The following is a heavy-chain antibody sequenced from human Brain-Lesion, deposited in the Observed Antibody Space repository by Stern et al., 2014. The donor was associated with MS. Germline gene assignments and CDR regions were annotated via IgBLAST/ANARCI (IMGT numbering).Heavy chain of an antibody. CDR3: ARDQRGITIFGVVTDYYYLGMDV. CDR2: INPNTGGT. V-gene: IGHV1-2*02. CDR1: GYIFTGYY. Sequence: VQLVQSGAEVKKPGASVTVSCKASGYIFTGYYIHWVRQAPGQGLEWMAWINPNTGGTKYAPKFQGTDTMSRDTSISTAYLELSSLTSDDTAVYYCARDQRGITIFGVVTDYYYLGMDVWGQGTTVTVSS. J-gene: IGHJ6*02. D-gene: IGHD3-3*01.